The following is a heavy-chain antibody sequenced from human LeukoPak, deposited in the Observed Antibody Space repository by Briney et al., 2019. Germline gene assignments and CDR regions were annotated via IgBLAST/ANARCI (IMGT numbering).Heavy chain of an antibody. J-gene: IGHJ6*04. CDR2: ISSTSTYI. V-gene: IGHV3-21*01. Sequence: GGSLRLSCAASGFTFSSYSMNWVRQAPGKGLEWVSSISSTSTYIYYADSVKGRFTISRDDAKNSLYLQMNSLRAEDTAVYYCACLVGATQDVWGKGTTVIVSS. D-gene: IGHD1-26*01. CDR1: GFTFSSYS. CDR3: ACLVGATQDV.